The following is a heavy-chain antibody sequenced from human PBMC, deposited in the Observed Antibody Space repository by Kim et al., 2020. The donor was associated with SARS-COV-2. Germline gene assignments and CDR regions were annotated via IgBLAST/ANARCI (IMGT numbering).Heavy chain of an antibody. Sequence: SETLSLTCAVYGGSFSGYYWSWIRQPPGKGLEWIGEINHSGSTNYNPSLKSRVTISVDMSKNQFSLKLSSVTAADTAVYYCARGRYSSGWYGLSYWFDPWGQGTLVTVSS. D-gene: IGHD6-19*01. V-gene: IGHV4-34*01. CDR1: GGSFSGYY. CDR2: INHSGST. J-gene: IGHJ5*02. CDR3: ARGRYSSGWYGLSYWFDP.